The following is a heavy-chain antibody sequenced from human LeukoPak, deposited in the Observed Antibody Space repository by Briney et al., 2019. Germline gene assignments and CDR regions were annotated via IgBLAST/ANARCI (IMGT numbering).Heavy chain of an antibody. CDR1: GFTFSSYS. D-gene: IGHD2-15*01. V-gene: IGHV3-23*01. J-gene: IGHJ6*02. CDR2: ISTSGDFT. Sequence: PGGSLRLSCAASGFTFSSYSMNWFRQAPGKGLECVSFISTSGDFTYYAASVKGRFTVSRDNSKNTLYLQMNSLRADDTAVYYCAGCSGGSCYSRGKYGVDVWGQGTTVIVSS. CDR3: AGCSGGSCYSRGKYGVDV.